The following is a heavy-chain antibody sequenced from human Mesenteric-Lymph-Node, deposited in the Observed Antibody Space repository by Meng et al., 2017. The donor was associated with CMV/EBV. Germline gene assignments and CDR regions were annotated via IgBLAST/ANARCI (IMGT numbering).Heavy chain of an antibody. Sequence: SETLSLTCTVSGGSISSYYWSWIRQPPGNGLEYIGYIYYSGTTNYNPSRKSRVTISVDTSKNQFSLKLSSVTAADTAVYYCASFTTVTPMYTFNIWGQGTMVTVSS. V-gene: IGHV4-59*01. CDR1: GGSISSYY. CDR3: ASFTTVTPMYTFNI. J-gene: IGHJ3*02. CDR2: IYYSGTT. D-gene: IGHD4-11*01.